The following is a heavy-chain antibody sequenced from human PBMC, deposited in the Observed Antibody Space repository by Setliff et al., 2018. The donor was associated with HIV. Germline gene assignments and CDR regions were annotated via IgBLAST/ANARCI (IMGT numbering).Heavy chain of an antibody. CDR2: MIYGGDT. D-gene: IGHD6-19*01. V-gene: IGHV4-39*01. Sequence: SETLSLTCSVSGGSISSSNYYWGWIRQAPGKGLEWIASMIYGGDTWYNPSLKSRVTIYVDTANNEISLRLSSVTAEDTAVYRCARPHSGRGGGAWFDPWGQGIQVTVSS. J-gene: IGHJ5*02. CDR3: ARPHSGRGGGAWFDP. CDR1: GGSISSSNYY.